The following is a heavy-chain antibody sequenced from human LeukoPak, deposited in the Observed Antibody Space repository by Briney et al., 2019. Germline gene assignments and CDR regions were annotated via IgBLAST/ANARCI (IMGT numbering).Heavy chain of an antibody. CDR2: ISSSSSTI. J-gene: IGHJ3*02. Sequence: GGSLSLSCAASGFTFSSYSMNWVRQAPGKGLGWVSYISSSSSTIYYADSKKGRFTISRDNAKNSLYLQMNSLRAEDTAVYYCAREPPDYYDSSAFDIWGQGTMVTVSS. V-gene: IGHV3-48*04. CDR1: GFTFSSYS. CDR3: AREPPDYYDSSAFDI. D-gene: IGHD3-22*01.